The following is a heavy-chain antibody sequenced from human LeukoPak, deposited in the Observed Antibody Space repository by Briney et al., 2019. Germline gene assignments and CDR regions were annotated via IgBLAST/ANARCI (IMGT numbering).Heavy chain of an antibody. CDR2: IIPILGIA. CDR1: GGTFSSYA. CDR3: AREEVIDYYYDSSGYSPFDY. J-gene: IGHJ4*02. D-gene: IGHD3-22*01. Sequence: VASVKVSCKASGGTFSSYAISWVRQAPGQGLEWMGRIIPILGIANYAQKFQGRVTITADKSTSTAYMELSSLRPEDTAVYYCAREEVIDYYYDSSGYSPFDYWGQGTLVTVSS. V-gene: IGHV1-69*04.